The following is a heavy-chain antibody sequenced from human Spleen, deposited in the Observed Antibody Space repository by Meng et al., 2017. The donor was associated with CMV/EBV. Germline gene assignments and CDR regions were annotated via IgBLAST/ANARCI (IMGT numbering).Heavy chain of an antibody. D-gene: IGHD1-7*01. V-gene: IGHV3-7*01. CDR2: MNQDGSGR. J-gene: IGHJ6*02. Sequence: GESLKISCAASGFSFSSYWMAWVRQVPGKGLEWVANMNQDGSGRYYVDSVEGRFTISRDNAKNSLYLQMNSLRAEDTAGSYCARDRTGTSGFYYYYGMDVWGQGTTVTVSS. CDR1: GFSFSSYW. CDR3: ARDRTGTSGFYYYYGMDV.